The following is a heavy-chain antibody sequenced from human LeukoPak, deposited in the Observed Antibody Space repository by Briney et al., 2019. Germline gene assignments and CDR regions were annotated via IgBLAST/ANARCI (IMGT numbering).Heavy chain of an antibody. CDR1: GYIFMTYG. V-gene: IGHV1-18*01. CDR3: AKARRISISGEVCPHWFET. D-gene: IGHD3-3*01. Sequence: ASVKVSCKTSGYIFMTYGISWVRQAPGQGLEWVGWVHSYTGDTKYAQKFRGRVTITADTATSTGCMELRSLTSDDTAIYYCAKARRISISGEVCPHWFETWGQGTLVTVPS. CDR2: VHSYTGDT. J-gene: IGHJ5*02.